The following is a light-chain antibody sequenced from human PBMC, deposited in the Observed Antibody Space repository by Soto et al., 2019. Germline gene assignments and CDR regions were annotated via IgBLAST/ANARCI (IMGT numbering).Light chain of an antibody. J-gene: IGLJ3*02. CDR1: SSNIGAGYD. CDR3: QSYDSSLSALV. V-gene: IGLV1-40*01. Sequence: QSVLTQPPSVSGAPGQGVTISCAGTSSNIGAGYDVHWYQQVPGTAPKLLIYTNSNRPSGVPDRFSGSKSGTSASLAITGLQAADEADYHCQSYDSSLSALVFGGGTKVTVL. CDR2: TNS.